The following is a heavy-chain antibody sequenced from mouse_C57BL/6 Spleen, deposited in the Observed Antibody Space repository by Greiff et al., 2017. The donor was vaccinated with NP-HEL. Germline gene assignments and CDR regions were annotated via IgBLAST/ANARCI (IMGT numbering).Heavy chain of an antibody. CDR1: GFTFSDYG. V-gene: IGHV5-17*01. J-gene: IGHJ4*01. CDR2: ISSGSSTI. Sequence: EVMLVESGGGLVKPGGSLKLSCAASGFTFSDYGMHWVRQAPEKGLEWVAYISSGSSTIYYADTVKGRFTISRDNAKNTLFLQMTSLRSEDTAMYYCARPKRGYYYAMDYWGQGTSVTVSS. CDR3: ARPKRGYYYAMDY.